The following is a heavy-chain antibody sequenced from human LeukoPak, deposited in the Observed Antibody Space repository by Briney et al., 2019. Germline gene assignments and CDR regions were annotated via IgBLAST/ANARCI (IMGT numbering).Heavy chain of an antibody. V-gene: IGHV1-8*01. J-gene: IGHJ3*02. CDR2: MNPSSGNT. CDR3: AVYDSSGYYYSNDAFDI. D-gene: IGHD3-22*01. CDR1: GYTFTSYD. Sequence: GASVKVSCKASGYTFTSYDINWVRQATGQGLEWMGWMNPSSGNTGYAQKFQGRVTMTRNTSISTAHMELSSLRSEDTAVYYCAVYDSSGYYYSNDAFDIWGQGTMVTVSS.